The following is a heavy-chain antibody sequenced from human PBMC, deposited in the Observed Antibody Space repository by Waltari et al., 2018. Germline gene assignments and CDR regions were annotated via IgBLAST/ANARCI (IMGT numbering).Heavy chain of an antibody. CDR1: GFTFSSYA. V-gene: IGHV3-23*01. CDR3: AKGSSSDYYDFDY. J-gene: IGHJ4*02. CDR2: ISGRGGST. Sequence: EVQLLDSGGGLVQPGGSLRLSCAASGFTFSSYAMSWVRQSPGEGLEWVSTISGRGGSTYYAGSAKGRFTISRDDSKNTLYLQMDSLRAEDTAVYFCAKGSSSDYYDFDYWGQGTQVTVSS. D-gene: IGHD6-19*01.